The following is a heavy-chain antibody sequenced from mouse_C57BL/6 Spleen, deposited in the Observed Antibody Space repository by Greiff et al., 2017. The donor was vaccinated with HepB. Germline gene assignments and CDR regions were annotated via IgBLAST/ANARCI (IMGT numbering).Heavy chain of an antibody. CDR2: ISSGGDYI. Sequence: EVHLVESGEGLVKPGGSLKLSCAASGFTFSSYAMSWVRQTPEKRLEWVAYISSGGDYIYYADTVKGRFTISRDNARNTLYLQMSSLKSEDTAMYYCTRASYGNYGWCFDVWGTGTTVTVSS. CDR3: TRASYGNYGWCFDV. J-gene: IGHJ1*03. CDR1: GFTFSSYA. D-gene: IGHD2-1*01. V-gene: IGHV5-9-1*02.